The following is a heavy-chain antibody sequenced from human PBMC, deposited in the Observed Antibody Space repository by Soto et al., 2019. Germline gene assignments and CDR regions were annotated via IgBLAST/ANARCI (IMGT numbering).Heavy chain of an antibody. CDR1: GGTFSSYA. CDR3: ARSVVDTAMVTAWGDAFDI. CDR2: IIPIFGTA. D-gene: IGHD5-18*01. J-gene: IGHJ3*02. V-gene: IGHV1-69*13. Sequence: GASVKVSCKASGGTFSSYAISRVRQAPGQGLEWMGGIIPIFGTANYAQKFQGRVTITADESTSTAYMELSSLRSEDTAVYYCARSVVDTAMVTAWGDAFDIWGQGTMVTVSS.